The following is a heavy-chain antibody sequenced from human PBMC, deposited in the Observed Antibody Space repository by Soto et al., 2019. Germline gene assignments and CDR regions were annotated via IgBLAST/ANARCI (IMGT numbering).Heavy chain of an antibody. J-gene: IGHJ4*02. CDR1: GYTFTSYY. V-gene: IGHV1-46*01. CDR2: INPSNGNT. D-gene: IGHD2-15*01. CDR3: ARDILFDY. Sequence: ASVKVSCKASGYTFTSYYMHWVRQAPGQGLEWMGMINPSNGNTNYAQKFQGRVTMTRDTSASTAYMELSSLRSEDTAVYYCARDILFDYWGQGTLVTVSS.